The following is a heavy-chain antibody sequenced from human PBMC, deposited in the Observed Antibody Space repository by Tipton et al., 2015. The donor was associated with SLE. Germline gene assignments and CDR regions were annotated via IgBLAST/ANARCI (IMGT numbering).Heavy chain of an antibody. J-gene: IGHJ3*02. CDR2: INWNGGST. D-gene: IGHD1-26*01. V-gene: IGHV3-20*04. Sequence: SLRLSCAASGFTFDDYGMSWVRQAPGKGLEWVSGINWNGGSTGYADSVKGRFTISRDNAKNSLYLQMNSLRAEDTALYYCARGLPWESWALNAFDIWGQGTMVTVST. CDR3: ARGLPWESWALNAFDI. CDR1: GFTFDDYG.